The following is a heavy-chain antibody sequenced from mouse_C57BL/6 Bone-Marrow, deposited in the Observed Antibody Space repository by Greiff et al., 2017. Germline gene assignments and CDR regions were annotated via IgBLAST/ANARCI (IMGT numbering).Heavy chain of an antibody. J-gene: IGHJ3*01. CDR1: GYTFTSYW. CDR3: ARSTAQATLFAY. Sequence: VQLKESGTELVKPGASVKLSCKASGYTFTSYWMHWVKQRPGQGLEWIGNINPSNGGTNYNEKFKSKATLTVDKSSSTAYMQLSSLTSEDSAVYYCARSTAQATLFAYWGQGTLVTVSA. D-gene: IGHD3-2*02. V-gene: IGHV1-53*01. CDR2: INPSNGGT.